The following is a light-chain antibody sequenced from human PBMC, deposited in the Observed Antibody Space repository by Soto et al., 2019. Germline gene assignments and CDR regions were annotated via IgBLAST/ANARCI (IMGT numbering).Light chain of an antibody. CDR2: AAS. Sequence: QSPSSHSVSIDNRDTITCRASRGIRRCLAWYQQIAGKAPELLIYAASSLQGGVPSRFRGSGSGPDLSIIIISGLHSEDFACYYCQQYNSWPITFGQGTRLEI. CDR1: RGIRRC. V-gene: IGKV1-8*01. CDR3: QQYNSWPIT. J-gene: IGKJ5*01.